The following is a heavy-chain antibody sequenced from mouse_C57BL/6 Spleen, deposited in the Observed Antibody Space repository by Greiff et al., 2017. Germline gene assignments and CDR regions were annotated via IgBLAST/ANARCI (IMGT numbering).Heavy chain of an antibody. CDR1: GFTFSDYG. V-gene: IGHV5-17*01. D-gene: IGHD1-1*01. CDR3: ARGPYYYGSSYVGYFDV. J-gene: IGHJ1*03. CDR2: ISSGSSTI. Sequence: EVKLVESGGGLVKPGGSLKLSCAASGFTFSDYGMHWVRQAPEKGLEWVAYISSGSSTIYYADTVKGRFTISRDNAKNTLFLQMTSLRSEDTAMYYCARGPYYYGSSYVGYFDVWGTGTTVTVSS.